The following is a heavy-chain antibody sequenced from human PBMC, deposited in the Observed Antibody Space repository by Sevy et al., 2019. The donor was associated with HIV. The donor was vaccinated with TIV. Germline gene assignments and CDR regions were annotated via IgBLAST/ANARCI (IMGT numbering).Heavy chain of an antibody. J-gene: IGHJ6*02. V-gene: IGHV3-33*01. Sequence: GGSLRLSCAASGFTFSSYGMHWVRQAPAKGLEWVAVIWYDGSNKYYAVSVKVRVTISRDNSKNTLFLQMNSLRDEDTADYYCARGLAALPGYYYGMDVWGQWTTVTVSS. CDR2: IWYDGSNK. D-gene: IGHD6-6*01. CDR1: GFTFSSYG. CDR3: ARGLAALPGYYYGMDV.